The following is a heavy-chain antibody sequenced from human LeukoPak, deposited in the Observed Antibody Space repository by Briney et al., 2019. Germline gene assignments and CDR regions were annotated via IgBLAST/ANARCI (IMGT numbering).Heavy chain of an antibody. J-gene: IGHJ4*02. CDR2: ISAYNGNT. V-gene: IGHV1-18*01. CDR3: ARVECSGGSCYSTD. Sequence: GGSVKVSCKASGYTFTSYGISWVRQAPGQGLEWMGWISAYNGNTNYAQKPQGRVTMTTDTSTSTAYMELRSLRSDDTAVYYCARVECSGGSCYSTDWGQGTLVTVSS. CDR1: GYTFTSYG. D-gene: IGHD2-15*01.